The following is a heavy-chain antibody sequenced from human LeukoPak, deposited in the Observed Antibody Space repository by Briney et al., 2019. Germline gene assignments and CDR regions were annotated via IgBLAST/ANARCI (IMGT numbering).Heavy chain of an antibody. V-gene: IGHV3-23*01. J-gene: IGHJ4*02. CDR1: GFTFSSYA. CDR3: AKGYYDYVWGSYYFDY. CDR2: IFCIVAST. D-gene: IGHD3-16*01. Sequence: GGSLRLSCAASGFTFSSYAMSWVRQAPGKGLEWVSAIFCIVASTYYADSLKGPFTISRHNSSDTLYLQMNSLRAEDTAVYYCAKGYYDYVWGSYYFDYWGQGTLVTVSS.